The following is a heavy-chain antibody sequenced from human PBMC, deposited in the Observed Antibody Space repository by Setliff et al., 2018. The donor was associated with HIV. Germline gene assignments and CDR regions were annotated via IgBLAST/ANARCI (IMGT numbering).Heavy chain of an antibody. D-gene: IGHD6-13*01. CDR3: AKPDAGPVSTIAATGKNALNI. V-gene: IGHV3-30*18. CDR2: ISYDGSKK. CDR1: GFTFSRFG. Sequence: GGSLRLSCAASGFTFSRFGMHWVRHAQGKGLEWVAFISYDGSKKYDADFVKGRFTISRDNSKNTLYLQMNSLGAEDTAVYYCAKPDAGPVSTIAATGKNALNIWGQGTRVTVSS. J-gene: IGHJ3*02.